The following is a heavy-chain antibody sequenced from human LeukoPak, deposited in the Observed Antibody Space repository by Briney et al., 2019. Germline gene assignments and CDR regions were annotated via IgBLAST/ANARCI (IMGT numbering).Heavy chain of an antibody. CDR3: AREPGDWFDP. D-gene: IGHD1-14*01. Sequence: SVKVSCKASGGTFSSYAISWVRQAPGQGLEWMGRIIPILGIANYAQKFQGSVTITADKSTSTAYMELSSPRSEDTAVYYCAREPGDWFDPWGQGTLVTVSS. CDR2: IIPILGIA. V-gene: IGHV1-69*04. CDR1: GGTFSSYA. J-gene: IGHJ5*02.